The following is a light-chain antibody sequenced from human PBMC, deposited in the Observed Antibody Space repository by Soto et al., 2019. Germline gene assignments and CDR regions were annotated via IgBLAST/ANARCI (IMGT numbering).Light chain of an antibody. CDR3: SSYTSSSTYV. Sequence: QSVLTQPASVSGSPGQSITISCTVTSSDVGTYNYVSWYQLHPGKAPKLMVYEVSNRPSGVSNRFSGSKSGNTASLTISGLQAEDEADYHCSSYTSSSTYVFGTGTKVTVL. CDR1: SSDVGTYNY. CDR2: EVS. V-gene: IGLV2-14*01. J-gene: IGLJ1*01.